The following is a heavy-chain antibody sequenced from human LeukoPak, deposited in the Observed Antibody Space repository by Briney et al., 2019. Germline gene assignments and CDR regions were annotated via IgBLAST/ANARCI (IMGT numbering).Heavy chain of an antibody. V-gene: IGHV3-23*01. CDR1: GFTFSSYA. CDR3: AKFYGDYPDAFDI. D-gene: IGHD4-17*01. Sequence: GGSLRLSCAASGFTFSSYAMTWVRQAPGKGLQWVSAISGSGGSAYYADSVKGRFTISRDNSKNTLYLQMNSLRAEDTAVYYCAKFYGDYPDAFDIWGQGTMVTVSS. J-gene: IGHJ3*02. CDR2: ISGSGGSA.